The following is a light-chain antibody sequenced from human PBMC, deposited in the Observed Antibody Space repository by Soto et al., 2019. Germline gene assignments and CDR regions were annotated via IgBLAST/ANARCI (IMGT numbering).Light chain of an antibody. J-gene: IGKJ1*01. V-gene: IGKV1-5*01. CDR2: DAS. Sequence: DIQMTQSPSTLSASVGDRVTITCRASQSISSWLAWYQQKQGKAHKXLIFDASSLESGVPSRFSGSGSATELTLTISSLQPDDFETYYCQQYSTYPWTFGQGTKVDIK. CDR3: QQYSTYPWT. CDR1: QSISSW.